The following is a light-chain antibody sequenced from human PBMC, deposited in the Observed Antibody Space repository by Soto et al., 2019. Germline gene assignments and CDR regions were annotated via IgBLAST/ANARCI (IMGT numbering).Light chain of an antibody. CDR2: GAS. J-gene: IGKJ1*01. V-gene: IGKV3-20*01. CDR3: QQYDSSPVT. Sequence: EIVLTQSPGTLSLSPGERATLSCRASQSVSSNFLAWYQQKPGQAPRLLIYGASSRATGIPDRFSGSGSGTDFTLTISRLEPEDFAVYYCQQYDSSPVTFGQRTKVEIK. CDR1: QSVSSNF.